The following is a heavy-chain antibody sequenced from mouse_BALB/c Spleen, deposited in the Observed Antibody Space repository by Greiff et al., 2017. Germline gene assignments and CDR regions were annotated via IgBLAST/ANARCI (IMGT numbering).Heavy chain of an antibody. J-gene: IGHJ2*01. CDR1: GFSLTGYG. Sequence: VQLQQSGPGLVAPSQSLSITCTVSGFSLTGYGVNWVRQPPGKGLEWLGMIWGDGSTDYNSALKSRLSISKDNSKSQVFLKMNSLQTDDTARYYCARVGTTVVATPYYFDYWGQGTTLTVSS. D-gene: IGHD1-1*01. CDR2: IWGDGST. CDR3: ARVGTTVVATPYYFDY. V-gene: IGHV2-6-7*01.